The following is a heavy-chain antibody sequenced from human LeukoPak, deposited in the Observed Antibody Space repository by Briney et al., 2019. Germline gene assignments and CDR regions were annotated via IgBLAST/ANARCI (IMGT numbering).Heavy chain of an antibody. CDR3: ARDTPSTVDNYYYGMDV. CDR1: GYTYTSYY. V-gene: IGHV1-46*01. J-gene: IGHJ6*02. CDR2: INPSGGST. Sequence: ASVKVSCKASGYTYTSYYMHWVRQAPGQGLEWMGIINPSGGSTSYAQKLQGRVTMTTDITTSTAYMELRSLRSDDTAVYYCARDTPSTVDNYYYGMDVWGQGTTVTVSS. D-gene: IGHD4-23*01.